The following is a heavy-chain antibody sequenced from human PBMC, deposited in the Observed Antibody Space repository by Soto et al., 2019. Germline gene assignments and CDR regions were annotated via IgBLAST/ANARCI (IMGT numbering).Heavy chain of an antibody. V-gene: IGHV3-23*01. CDR2: ISGSASNT. Sequence: EVQLLESGGGLVQPGGSLRLSCAASGFTFSGYAMTWVRQAPGRGLEWVSAISGSASNTFFADSVKGRFTISRDNSRNTMYLQMNSLRVDDTAVYYCAKIAAHTMYDISSFPAYWGQGTLVTASS. CDR3: AKIAAHTMYDISSFPAY. CDR1: GFTFSGYA. J-gene: IGHJ4*02. D-gene: IGHD3-10*02.